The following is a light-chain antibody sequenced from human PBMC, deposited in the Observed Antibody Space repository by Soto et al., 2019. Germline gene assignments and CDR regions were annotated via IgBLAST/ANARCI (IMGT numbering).Light chain of an antibody. V-gene: IGKV3D-20*02. Sequence: EVVLTQSPATLYWSPSEIVTLSFIASQSVRSSSVAWYQQKPGQAPRLLIYDASSRPADIPARFCGSGSGTDFTPTISSLEPADFALYYCRQHSNSQITFGQGTRLEIK. CDR3: RQHSNSQIT. J-gene: IGKJ5*01. CDR1: QSVRSSS. CDR2: DAS.